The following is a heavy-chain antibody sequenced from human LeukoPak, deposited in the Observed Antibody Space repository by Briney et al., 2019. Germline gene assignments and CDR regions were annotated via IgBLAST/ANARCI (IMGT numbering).Heavy chain of an antibody. D-gene: IGHD3-22*01. Sequence: GGSLRLSCAASGFTFSSYAMSWVRQAPGKGLEWVSSISSSSSYIYYADSVKGRFTISRDNAKNSLYLQMNSLRAEDTAVYYCARGGYYLYYFDYWGQGTLVTVSS. V-gene: IGHV3-21*01. CDR1: GFTFSSYA. J-gene: IGHJ4*02. CDR3: ARGGYYLYYFDY. CDR2: ISSSSSYI.